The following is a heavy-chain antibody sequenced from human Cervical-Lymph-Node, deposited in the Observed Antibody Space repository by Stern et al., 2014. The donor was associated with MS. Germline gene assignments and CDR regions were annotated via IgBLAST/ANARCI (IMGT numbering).Heavy chain of an antibody. J-gene: IGHJ6*02. Sequence: VQLVESGAEVKKPGSSVKVSCKASGGTFSTYAMTWVRQAPGQGLEWMGGISPMFGAANYAQKFQGRVTITADESTSTAYMDLRSLRSEDTAVYYCARTRFIRDYSQFGESHYYYEMDVWGQGTTVIVSS. CDR1: GGTFSTYA. CDR2: ISPMFGAA. CDR3: ARTRFIRDYSQFGESHYYYEMDV. D-gene: IGHD3-10*01. V-gene: IGHV1-69*01.